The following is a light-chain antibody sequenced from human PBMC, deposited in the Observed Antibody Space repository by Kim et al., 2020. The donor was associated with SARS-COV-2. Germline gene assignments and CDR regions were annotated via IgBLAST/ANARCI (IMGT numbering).Light chain of an antibody. CDR3: QTWDSTTVI. J-gene: IGLJ2*01. CDR1: KLGEKY. V-gene: IGLV3-1*01. Sequence: VSPGQTARITCSGNKLGEKYTCWYQQKSGQSPVVVIYQDNKRPSGMTERFSGSSSGNPATLTISGTQPMDEADYYCQTWDSTTVIFGGGTQLTVL. CDR2: QDN.